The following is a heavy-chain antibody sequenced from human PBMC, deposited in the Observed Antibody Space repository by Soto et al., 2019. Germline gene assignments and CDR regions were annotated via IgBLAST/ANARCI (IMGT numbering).Heavy chain of an antibody. Sequence: SVKVSCKASGGTFSSYAISWVRQAPGQGLEWMGGIIPIFGTANYAQKFQGRVTITADESTSTAYMELSSLRSQDTAVYYCARHPWGTSSWLPHFDYWGQGTLVTVAS. CDR1: GGTFSSYA. CDR2: IIPIFGTA. CDR3: ARHPWGTSSWLPHFDY. V-gene: IGHV1-69*13. J-gene: IGHJ4*02. D-gene: IGHD6-13*01.